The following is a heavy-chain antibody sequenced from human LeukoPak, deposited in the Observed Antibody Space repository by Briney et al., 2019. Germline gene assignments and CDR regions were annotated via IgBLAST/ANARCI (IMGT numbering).Heavy chain of an antibody. V-gene: IGHV3-23*01. J-gene: IGHJ4*02. CDR3: ARDTKGSPFDY. D-gene: IGHD2-2*01. CDR2: ISGSGGST. CDR1: GFTFSSYA. Sequence: GGSLRLSCSASGFTFSSYAMHWVRQAPGKGLEWVSAISGSGGSTYYADSVKGRFTISRDNSKNTLYLQMNSLRVEDTAVYYCARDTKGSPFDYWGQGTLVTVSS.